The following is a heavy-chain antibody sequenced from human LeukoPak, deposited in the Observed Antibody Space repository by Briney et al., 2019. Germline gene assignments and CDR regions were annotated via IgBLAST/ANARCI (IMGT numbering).Heavy chain of an antibody. CDR3: ARDLYDSSGYTSINAFDI. CDR2: IYTSGST. Sequence: TSETLSLTCIVSGGSISSYYWSWIRQPAGKGLEWIGRIYTSGSTNYNPSLKSRVTMSVDTSKNQFSLKLSSVTAADTAVYYCARDLYDSSGYTSINAFDIWGQGTMVTVSS. J-gene: IGHJ3*02. D-gene: IGHD3-22*01. CDR1: GGSISSYY. V-gene: IGHV4-4*07.